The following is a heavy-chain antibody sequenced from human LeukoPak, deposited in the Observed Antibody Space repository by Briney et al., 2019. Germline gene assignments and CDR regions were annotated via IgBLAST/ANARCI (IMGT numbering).Heavy chain of an antibody. V-gene: IGHV3-43*02. D-gene: IGHD6-19*01. CDR3: AKEGIAVAGGAFDI. Sequence: PGRSLRLSCAASGFTFDDYAMHWVRQAPGKGLEWVSLISGDGGSTYYADSVKGRFTISRDNSKNALYLQMNSLRTEDTALYYCAKEGIAVAGGAFDIWGQGTMVTVSS. J-gene: IGHJ3*02. CDR1: GFTFDDYA. CDR2: ISGDGGST.